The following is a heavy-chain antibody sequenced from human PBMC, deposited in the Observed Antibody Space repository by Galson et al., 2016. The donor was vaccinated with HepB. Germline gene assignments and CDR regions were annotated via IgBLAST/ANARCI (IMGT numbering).Heavy chain of an antibody. J-gene: IGHJ6*02. CDR1: GGSISSYY. V-gene: IGHV4-59*01. D-gene: IGHD3-3*01. Sequence: SETLSLTRTVSGGSISSYYWSWIRQPPGKGLEWIGYIYYSGSTNSNPSLKRRVTISIDTSKNQFSLKLSSVTAADTAVYYCARAHSNSIFWYYYYGMDVWGQGTTVTVSS. CDR2: IYYSGST. CDR3: ARAHSNSIFWYYYYGMDV.